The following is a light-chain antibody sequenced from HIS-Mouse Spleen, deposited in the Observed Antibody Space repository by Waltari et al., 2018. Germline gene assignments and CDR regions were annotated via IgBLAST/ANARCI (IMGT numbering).Light chain of an antibody. J-gene: IGLJ3*02. CDR2: KDS. V-gene: IGLV3-25*03. CDR3: QSADSSGTGWV. Sequence: SYELTQPPSVSVSPGQTARITCSGDALPKQYAYWYQQKPGQAPVLGIYKDSERPSGIPERFPGSSSGTTVTLTISGVQAEDEADYYCQSADSSGTGWVFGGGTKLTVL. CDR1: ALPKQY.